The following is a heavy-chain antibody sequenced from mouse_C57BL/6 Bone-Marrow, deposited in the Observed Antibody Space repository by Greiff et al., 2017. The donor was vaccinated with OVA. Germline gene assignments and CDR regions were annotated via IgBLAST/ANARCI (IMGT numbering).Heavy chain of an antibody. CDR2: ISSGSSTI. V-gene: IGHV5-17*01. Sequence: EVKLVESGGGLVKPGGSLKLSCAASGFTFSDYGMHWVRQAPEKGLEWVAYISSGSSTIYYADTVKGRFTISRDNAKNTLFLQMTSLRSEDTAMYYCARNDPYYFDYWGQGTTLTVSS. CDR1: GFTFSDYG. J-gene: IGHJ2*01. CDR3: ARNDPYYFDY.